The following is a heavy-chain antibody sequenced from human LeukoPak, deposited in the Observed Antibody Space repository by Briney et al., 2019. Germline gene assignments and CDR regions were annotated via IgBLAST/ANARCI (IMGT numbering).Heavy chain of an antibody. CDR2: IYPGDSDT. CDR3: GRQGGGVRVRAHVEY. D-gene: IGHD3-16*01. CDR1: GYSFTSYW. J-gene: IGHJ4*02. Sequence: GESLKISCKGSGYSFTSYWIGWVRQLPGKGLEWMGIIYPGDSDTRYSPSFQGQVTISADKSISTAYLQWSSLKASATAMYYFGRQGGGVRVRAHVEYWGQGTLVTVSS. V-gene: IGHV5-51*01.